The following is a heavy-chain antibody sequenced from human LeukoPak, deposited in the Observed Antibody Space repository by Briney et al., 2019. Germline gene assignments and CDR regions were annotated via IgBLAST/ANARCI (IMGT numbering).Heavy chain of an antibody. J-gene: IGHJ4*02. D-gene: IGHD3-10*01. CDR3: AREKGRITMVRGVRVFDY. CDR2: INHSGST. Sequence: PSETLSLTCAVYGGSFSGYYWSWIRQPPGKGLEWTGEINHSGSTNYNPSLKSRVTISVDTSKNQFSLKLSSVTAADTAVYYCAREKGRITMVRGVRVFDYWGQGTLVTVSS. CDR1: GGSFSGYY. V-gene: IGHV4-34*01.